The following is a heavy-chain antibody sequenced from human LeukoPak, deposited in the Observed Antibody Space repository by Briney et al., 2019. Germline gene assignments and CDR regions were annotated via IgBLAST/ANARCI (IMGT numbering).Heavy chain of an antibody. D-gene: IGHD2-2*01. V-gene: IGHV3-7*04. Sequence: GGSLRLSCTASGFTFSIYWMSWVRQAPGKGRDWVASIKPDGSEQYYVDSVRGRFTVYRDNAKNSLYLQMNSLSAEDTAVYYCARDNNAAFDIWGLGTMVTVSS. CDR3: ARDNNAAFDI. J-gene: IGHJ3*02. CDR1: GFTFSIYW. CDR2: IKPDGSEQ.